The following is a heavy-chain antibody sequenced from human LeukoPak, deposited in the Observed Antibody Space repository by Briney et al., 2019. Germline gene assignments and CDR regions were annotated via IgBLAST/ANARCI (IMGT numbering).Heavy chain of an antibody. J-gene: IGHJ6*03. V-gene: IGHV3-48*01. Sequence: GGSLRLSCAASGFTFSSYAMNWVRQAPGKGLEWVSYISSSSSTIYYADSVKGRFTISRDNAKNSLYLQMNSLRAEDTAVYYCAREHTGFSMIVVARRDYYYMDVWGKGTTVTVSS. CDR1: GFTFSSYA. D-gene: IGHD3-22*01. CDR3: AREHTGFSMIVVARRDYYYMDV. CDR2: ISSSSSTI.